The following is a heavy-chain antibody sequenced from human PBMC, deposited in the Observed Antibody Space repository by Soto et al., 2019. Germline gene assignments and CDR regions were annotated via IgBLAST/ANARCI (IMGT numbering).Heavy chain of an antibody. D-gene: IGHD1-26*01. V-gene: IGHV4-39*07. J-gene: IGHJ4*02. Sequence: SETLSLTCTVSGGSISSSSYYWGWIRQPPGKGLEWIGSIYYSGSTNYNPSLKSRVTISVDTSKNQFSLKLSSVTAADTAVYYCASGRSYPNDYWGQGTLVTVSS. CDR2: IYYSGST. CDR1: GGSISSSSYY. CDR3: ASGRSYPNDY.